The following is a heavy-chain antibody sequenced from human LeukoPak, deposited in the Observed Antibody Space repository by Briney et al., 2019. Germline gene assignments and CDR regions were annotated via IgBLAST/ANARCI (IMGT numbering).Heavy chain of an antibody. D-gene: IGHD3-22*01. CDR2: ISDSGRT. Sequence: ASETLSLTCTVSGASVNSYYWDWIRQPPGKGLEWIGCISDSGRTCYNPSLKSRVTISLGTSNNQFSLRLTSVTAADSAMYYCTKGYYEPFDSWGQGTLVTVSS. CDR1: GASVNSYY. CDR3: TKGYYEPFDS. V-gene: IGHV4-59*02. J-gene: IGHJ4*02.